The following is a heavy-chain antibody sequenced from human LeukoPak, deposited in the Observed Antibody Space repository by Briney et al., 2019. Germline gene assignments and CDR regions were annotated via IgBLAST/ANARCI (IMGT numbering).Heavy chain of an antibody. CDR3: AKDVAYTFDY. V-gene: IGHV3-30*02. CDR1: GFPLSTYG. J-gene: IGHJ4*02. D-gene: IGHD3-16*01. CDR2: IHYDGYTT. Sequence: PGGSLRLSCVTSGFPLSTYGVHWVRQAPGSGLEWLAYIHYDGYTTNYADSVKGRFTISRENSKNTPYLQMNSLRTEDTAVYYCAKDVAYTFDYWGQGTLVTVSS.